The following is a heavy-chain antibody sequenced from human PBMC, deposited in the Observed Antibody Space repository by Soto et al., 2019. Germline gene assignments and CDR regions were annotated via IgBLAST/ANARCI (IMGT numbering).Heavy chain of an antibody. D-gene: IGHD6-6*01. J-gene: IGHJ3*02. CDR2: ISGSGGST. V-gene: IGHV3-23*01. Sequence: GGSLRLSCAASGFTFSSYAMSWVRQAPGKGLEWVSAISGSGGSTYYADSVKGRFTISRDNSKNTLYLQMNSLRAEDTAVYYCAKDYDQIAARIFFAFDIWGQGTMVTVSS. CDR1: GFTFSSYA. CDR3: AKDYDQIAARIFFAFDI.